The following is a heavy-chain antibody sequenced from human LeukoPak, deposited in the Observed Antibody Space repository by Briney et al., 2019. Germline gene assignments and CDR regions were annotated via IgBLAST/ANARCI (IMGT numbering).Heavy chain of an antibody. CDR3: ARAPSGYCSSTNCRDWLDP. Sequence: GESLKISCKGSGYIFTNYWIVWLRQMPGKGLEWMGIVYPGDSDARYSPSFQGQVTISADKSISTAYLQWSSLKASDTAMYYCARAPSGYCSSTNCRDWLDPWGQGTLVTVSS. J-gene: IGHJ5*02. CDR2: VYPGDSDA. CDR1: GYIFTNYW. V-gene: IGHV5-51*01. D-gene: IGHD2-2*01.